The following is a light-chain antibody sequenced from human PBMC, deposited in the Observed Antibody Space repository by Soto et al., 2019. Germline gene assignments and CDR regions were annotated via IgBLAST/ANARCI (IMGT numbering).Light chain of an antibody. J-gene: IGKJ5*01. V-gene: IGKV3-11*01. CDR1: QSVSSY. CDR2: DAS. Sequence: EIVLAQSPATLSLSPGERATLSCRASQSVSSYLAWYQQRPGQAPRLLIYDASNRATGVPARFSGSGSGADFTLTTSSLEPEDFAVYYCQQRSNWPPTFGQGTRLEIQ. CDR3: QQRSNWPPT.